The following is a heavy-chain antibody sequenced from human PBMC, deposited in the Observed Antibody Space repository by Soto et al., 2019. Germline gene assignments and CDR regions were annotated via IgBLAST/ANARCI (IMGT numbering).Heavy chain of an antibody. J-gene: IGHJ3*02. Sequence: VQLVESGGGLVQPGGSLRLSCAASGFTFSSYWMYWVRQAPGKGLMWVSHISSDGSRTSYADSVNGRFTISRDNAKNTLFLQMNSLRAEDTAVYYCARSSGYYAFDIWGQGTMVTVSS. D-gene: IGHD3-22*01. CDR2: ISSDGSRT. V-gene: IGHV3-74*01. CDR1: GFTFSSYW. CDR3: ARSSGYYAFDI.